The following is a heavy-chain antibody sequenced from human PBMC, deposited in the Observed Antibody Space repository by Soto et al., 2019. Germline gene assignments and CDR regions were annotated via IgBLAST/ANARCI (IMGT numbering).Heavy chain of an antibody. Sequence: ASVKVSCKASGYTFTSYGINWVRQAPGQGLEWMGWISAYNGNTNYAQKVLGRLTMTTDTSTSTAYMELRSLRSDDTAMYYCASRGYSSNWYVGLAFWGKGTRVTVSS. D-gene: IGHD6-13*01. V-gene: IGHV1-18*01. J-gene: IGHJ6*04. CDR3: ASRGYSSNWYVGLAF. CDR1: GYTFTSYG. CDR2: ISAYNGNT.